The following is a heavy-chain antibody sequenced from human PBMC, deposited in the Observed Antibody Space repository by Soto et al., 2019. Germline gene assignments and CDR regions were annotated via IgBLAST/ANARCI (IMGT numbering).Heavy chain of an antibody. D-gene: IGHD1-20*01. V-gene: IGHV5-51*03. Sequence: EVQLVQSGAEVKKPGESLRISCKGSGYSFSSYWIGWVRQMPGKGLEWMGMIFPGDSDTRYSPSFQGQVTISVDKSINTAYLQWSSLKVSDTAMYYCARGTITGTTGLNAFDIWGQGTVVTVSS. J-gene: IGHJ3*02. CDR2: IFPGDSDT. CDR3: ARGTITGTTGLNAFDI. CDR1: GYSFSSYW.